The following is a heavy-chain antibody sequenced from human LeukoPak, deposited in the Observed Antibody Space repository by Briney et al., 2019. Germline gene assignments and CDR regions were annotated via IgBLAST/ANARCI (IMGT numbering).Heavy chain of an antibody. J-gene: IGHJ4*02. CDR3: ASSYCSGGSCFRTFDY. CDR1: GFTFSSYA. CDR2: ISYDGSNK. Sequence: GALRLSCAASGFTFSSYAMHWVRQAPGKGLEWVAVISYDGSNKYYADSVKGRFTISRDNAKNSLYLQMNSLRAEDTAVYYCASSYCSGGSCFRTFDYWGQGTLVTVSS. D-gene: IGHD2-15*01. V-gene: IGHV3-30-3*01.